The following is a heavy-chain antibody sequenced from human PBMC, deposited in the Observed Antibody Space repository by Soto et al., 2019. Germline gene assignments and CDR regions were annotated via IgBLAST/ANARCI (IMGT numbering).Heavy chain of an antibody. CDR3: VRRPSTTVTYWYFDL. V-gene: IGHV4-59*08. CDR2: IYYSGST. J-gene: IGHJ2*01. CDR1: GGSISSYY. Sequence: QVQLQESGPGLVKPSETLSLTCTVSGGSISSYYWSWIRQPPGKGLEWIGYIYYSGSTNYNPSLKSRVTISVDTSKNQFSLKLSSVTAADTAVYYCVRRPSTTVTYWYFDLWGRGTLVTVSS. D-gene: IGHD4-17*01.